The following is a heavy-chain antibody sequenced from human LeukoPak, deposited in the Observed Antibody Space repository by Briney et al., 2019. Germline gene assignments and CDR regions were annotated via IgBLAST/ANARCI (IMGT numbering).Heavy chain of an antibody. V-gene: IGHV1-2*02. CDR3: ARVEVVTAILFDP. CDR1: GYTFTGYY. CDR2: INPNSGGT. D-gene: IGHD2-21*02. J-gene: IGHJ5*02. Sequence: ASVKVSCKASGYTFTGYYMHWVRQAPGQGLEWMGWINPNSGGTNYAQKFQGRVTMTRDTSISTAYMELSRLRSDDTAVYYCARVEVVTAILFDPWGQGTLVTVSS.